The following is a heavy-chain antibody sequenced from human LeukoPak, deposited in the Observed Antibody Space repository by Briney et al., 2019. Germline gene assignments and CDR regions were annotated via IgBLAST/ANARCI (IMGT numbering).Heavy chain of an antibody. D-gene: IGHD3-10*01. CDR3: ARVYYYGSGSYSIYYYGMDV. CDR2: IIPIFGTA. Sequence: TVNVSCKASGGTFSSYAISWVRQAPGQGLEWMGGIIPIFGTANYAQKFQGRVTITADESTSTAYMELSSLRSEDTAVYYCARVYYYGSGSYSIYYYGMDVWGQGTTVTVSS. J-gene: IGHJ6*02. V-gene: IGHV1-69*13. CDR1: GGTFSSYA.